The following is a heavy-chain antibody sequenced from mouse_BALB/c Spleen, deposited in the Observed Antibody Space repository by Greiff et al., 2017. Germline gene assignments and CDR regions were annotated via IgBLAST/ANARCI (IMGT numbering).Heavy chain of an antibody. V-gene: IGHV1-39*01. Sequence: EVQLQQTGPELVKPGASVKISCKASGYSFTDYIMPWVKQSHGKSLEWIGNINPYYGSTSYNLKFKGKATLTVDKSSSTAYMQLNSLTSEDSAVYYCARVAEAPLDYWGQGTTRTVSS. CDR3: ARVAEAPLDY. J-gene: IGHJ2*01. CDR1: GYSFTDYI. CDR2: INPYYGST.